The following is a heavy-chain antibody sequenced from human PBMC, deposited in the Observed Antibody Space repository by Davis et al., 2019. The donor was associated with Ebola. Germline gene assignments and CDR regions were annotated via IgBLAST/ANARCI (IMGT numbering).Heavy chain of an antibody. D-gene: IGHD2-2*02. Sequence: LRLSCTVSGDSISSGDNYWSWIRQPPGKGLEWIGYINDSGNTYYNPSLKSRVTISVDTSKNQFSLKLSSVTAADTAVYYCASLNSHCSSTSCYNYWGQGTLVTVSS. CDR3: ASLNSHCSSTSCYNY. J-gene: IGHJ4*02. V-gene: IGHV4-30-4*01. CDR1: GDSISSGDNY. CDR2: INDSGNT.